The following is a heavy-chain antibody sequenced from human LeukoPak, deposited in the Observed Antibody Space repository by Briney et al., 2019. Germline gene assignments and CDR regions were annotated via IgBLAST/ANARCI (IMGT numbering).Heavy chain of an antibody. J-gene: IGHJ4*02. Sequence: WIRQHPGXGLEXXXYIYYSGSTYYNPSLKSRVTISVDTSKNQFSLKLSSVTAADTAVYYCARAEPDYYGSGSFDYWGQGTLVTVSS. D-gene: IGHD3-10*01. V-gene: IGHV4-31*02. CDR2: IYYSGST. CDR3: ARAEPDYYGSGSFDY.